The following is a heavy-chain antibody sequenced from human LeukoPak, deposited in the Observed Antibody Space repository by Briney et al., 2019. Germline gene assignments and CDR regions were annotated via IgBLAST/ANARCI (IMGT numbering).Heavy chain of an antibody. D-gene: IGHD3-16*02. CDR2: MSPSSGKA. CDR3: AREGDDYVWGSSRSDWFDA. Sequence: ASVKVSCKASGYTFTNYDIIWVRQAPGQGPEWVGWMSPSSGKAGYGQKFQGRVTMTRNTSTNTAYMELSSLISDDTAVYSCAREGDDYVWGSSRSDWFDAWGQGTLVTVSS. J-gene: IGHJ5*02. CDR1: GYTFTNYD. V-gene: IGHV1-8*01.